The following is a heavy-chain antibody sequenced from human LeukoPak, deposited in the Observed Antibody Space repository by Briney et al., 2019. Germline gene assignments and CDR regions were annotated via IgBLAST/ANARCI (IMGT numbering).Heavy chain of an antibody. D-gene: IGHD1-26*01. Sequence: SETLSLTCTVSGGSISSGDYYWSWIRQPPGKGLEWIGYIYHSGSTYYNPSLRSRVTISVDTSKNQFSLKLSSVTAADTAVYYCAGYSGSYYRYYYYMDVWGKGTTVTVSS. CDR2: IYHSGST. CDR3: AGYSGSYYRYYYYMDV. J-gene: IGHJ6*03. V-gene: IGHV4-30-4*08. CDR1: GGSISSGDYY.